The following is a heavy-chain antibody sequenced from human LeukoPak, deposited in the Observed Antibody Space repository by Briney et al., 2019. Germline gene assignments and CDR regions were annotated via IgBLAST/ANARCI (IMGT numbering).Heavy chain of an antibody. V-gene: IGHV1-69*05. CDR1: GGTFSSYA. CDR2: IIPIFGTA. D-gene: IGHD6-13*01. Sequence: SVKVSCKASGGTFSSYAISWVRQAPGQGLEWMGGIIPIFGTANYAQKFQGRVTISTDESTSTAYMELSSLRSEDTAVYYCARDLGIAAAGTAYWGQGTLVTVSS. J-gene: IGHJ4*02. CDR3: ARDLGIAAAGTAY.